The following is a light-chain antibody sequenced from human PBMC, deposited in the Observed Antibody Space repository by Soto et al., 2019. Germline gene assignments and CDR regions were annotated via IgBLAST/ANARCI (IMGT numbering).Light chain of an antibody. V-gene: IGKV3-11*01. CDR1: QSVSSY. CDR3: QQRSNWPYT. Sequence: EIVLTQSPATLSLSPGERATLSCRASQSVSSYLAWYQQKPGQAPRLLIYDAANRATGIPARFSGSGSGTDFTLTISSLETEDLAVYYCQQRSNWPYTFGQGTKLEIK. CDR2: DAA. J-gene: IGKJ2*01.